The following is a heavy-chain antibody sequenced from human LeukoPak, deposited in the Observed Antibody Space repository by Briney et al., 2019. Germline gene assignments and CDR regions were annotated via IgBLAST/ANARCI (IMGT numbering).Heavy chain of an antibody. CDR1: GFTFSSYG. CDR2: IRYDGSNK. D-gene: IGHD5-24*01. Sequence: PGGSLRLSCAASGFTFSSYGMHWVRQAPGKGLEWVAFIRYDGSNKYYADSVKGRFTISRDNAKNSLHLQMNSLRAEDTAVYYCARDGFGPMATIGNYFDYWGQGTLVTVSS. V-gene: IGHV3-30*02. CDR3: ARDGFGPMATIGNYFDY. J-gene: IGHJ4*02.